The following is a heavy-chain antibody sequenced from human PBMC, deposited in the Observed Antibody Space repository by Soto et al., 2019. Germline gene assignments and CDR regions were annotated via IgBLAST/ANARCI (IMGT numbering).Heavy chain of an antibody. CDR2: ISAYNGNT. CDR1: GYTFTSYG. Sequence: GASVKVSCKASGYTFTSYGISWVRQAPGQGLEWMGWISAYNGNTNYAQKLQGRVTMTTDTSTSTAYMELRSLRSDDTAVYYCARRSLYYYDSSAAYLYWGQGTLVTVSS. V-gene: IGHV1-18*01. D-gene: IGHD3-22*01. CDR3: ARRSLYYYDSSAAYLY. J-gene: IGHJ4*02.